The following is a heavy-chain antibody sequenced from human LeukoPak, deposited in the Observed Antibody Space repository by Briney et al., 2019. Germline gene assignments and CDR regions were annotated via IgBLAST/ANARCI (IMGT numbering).Heavy chain of an antibody. CDR1: GYPFTDHY. J-gene: IGHJ4*02. V-gene: IGHV1-69-2*01. CDR2: IDPEDGET. D-gene: IGHD6-19*01. CDR3: AILRSGWYFDN. Sequence: ATVKISCKASGYPFTDHYIHWGHQAPGKGLEWMGQIDPEDGETIYAEKFQGRVTISADTSTDTGYMELSGLRPEDTAMFYCAILRSGWYFDNWGQGTLVTVSS.